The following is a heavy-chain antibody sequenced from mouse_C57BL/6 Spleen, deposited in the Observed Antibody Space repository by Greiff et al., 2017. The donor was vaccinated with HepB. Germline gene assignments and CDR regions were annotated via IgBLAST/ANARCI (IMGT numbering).Heavy chain of an antibody. J-gene: IGHJ1*03. CDR2: IDPNSGGT. CDR3: ARDGYGYPYWYFDV. Sequence: GLEWIGRIDPNSGGTTYNEKFKSKATLTVDKPSSTAYMQLSSLTSEDSAVYYCARDGYGYPYWYFDVWGTGTTVTVSS. D-gene: IGHD2-2*01. V-gene: IGHV1-72*01.